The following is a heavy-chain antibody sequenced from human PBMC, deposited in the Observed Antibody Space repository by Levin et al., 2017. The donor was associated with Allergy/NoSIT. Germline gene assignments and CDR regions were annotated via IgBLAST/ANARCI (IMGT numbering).Heavy chain of an antibody. D-gene: IGHD5-12*01. CDR3: AKDRGDSGYDYLDY. CDR2: ISGGSHTT. J-gene: IGHJ4*02. V-gene: IGHV3-23*01. CDR1: GFTFSNYA. Sequence: GGSLRLSCAASGFTFSNYAMTWVRQAPGKGLEWVSGISGGSHTTYYADSVKGRFTISRDKSKNTLYLQMNSLRAEDTAVYYCAKDRGDSGYDYLDYWGQGTLVTVSS.